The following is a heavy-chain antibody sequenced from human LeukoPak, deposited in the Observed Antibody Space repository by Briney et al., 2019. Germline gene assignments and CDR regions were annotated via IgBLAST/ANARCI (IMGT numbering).Heavy chain of an antibody. V-gene: IGHV4-4*02. CDR3: ARYMTTDFGAFDI. J-gene: IGHJ3*02. D-gene: IGHD4-17*01. CDR1: GGSISSSNW. CDR2: IYHSGST. Sequence: PSGTLSLTCAVSGGSISSSNWWSWVRQPPGKGLEWIGEIYHSGSTYYNPSLKSRVTISVDRSKTQFSLKLGSVTVADTAVYYCARYMTTDFGAFDIWGQGTMVIVFS.